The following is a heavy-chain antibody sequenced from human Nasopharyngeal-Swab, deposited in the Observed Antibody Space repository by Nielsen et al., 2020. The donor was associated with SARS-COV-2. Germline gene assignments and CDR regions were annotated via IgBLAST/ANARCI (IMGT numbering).Heavy chain of an antibody. CDR3: ARDGLDYDFWSAYFMDV. V-gene: IGHV3-21*01. Sequence: GGSLRLSCAASGFTFTNYNFNWVRQAPGKGLEWVSSTSSSSSYIYYADSVKGRFTISRDNAKNSLYLQMNSLRAEDTAVYYCARDGLDYDFWSAYFMDVWGQGTTVTVSS. CDR1: GFTFTNYN. D-gene: IGHD3-3*01. J-gene: IGHJ6*02. CDR2: TSSSSSYI.